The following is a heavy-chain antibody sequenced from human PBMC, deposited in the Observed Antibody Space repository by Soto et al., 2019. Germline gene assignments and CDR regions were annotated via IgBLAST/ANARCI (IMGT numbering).Heavy chain of an antibody. CDR1: GFTFSSYA. J-gene: IGHJ4*02. Sequence: GGSLRLSCAASGFTFSSYAMHWVRQAPGKGLEWVAVISYDGSNKYYADSVKGRFTISRDNSKNTLYLQMNSLRAEDTAVYYCARGGFWLEPSVDYWGQGTLVTVSS. CDR2: ISYDGSNK. CDR3: ARGGFWLEPSVDY. V-gene: IGHV3-30-3*01. D-gene: IGHD3-3*01.